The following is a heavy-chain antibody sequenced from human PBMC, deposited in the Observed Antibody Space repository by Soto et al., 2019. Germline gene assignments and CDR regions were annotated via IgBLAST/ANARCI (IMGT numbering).Heavy chain of an antibody. CDR2: ISYRGST. Sequence: SETLSLTCTVSAGSITTSYWSWIRQPLGKALEWIGYISYRGSTNYNPSLKSRLTISIDTSKSQISLKLTSMTTADTAVYYCASSGIVGREVNTWFDPWGQGALVTVSS. CDR1: AGSITTSY. CDR3: ASSGIVGREVNTWFDP. V-gene: IGHV4-59*01. J-gene: IGHJ5*02. D-gene: IGHD3-22*01.